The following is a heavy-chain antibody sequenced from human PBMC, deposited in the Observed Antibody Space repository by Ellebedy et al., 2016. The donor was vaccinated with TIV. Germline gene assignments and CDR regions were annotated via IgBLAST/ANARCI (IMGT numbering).Heavy chain of an antibody. J-gene: IGHJ4*02. CDR1: GGSISSRSYY. CDR2: IYYSGST. Sequence: SETLSLTXTVSGGSISSRSYYWGWIRQPPGKGLEWIGSIYYSGSTYYNPSLKSRVTISVDTSKNQFSLKLSSVTAADTAVYYCARDKPLEGFDSWGQGTLVTVSS. D-gene: IGHD3-3*01. V-gene: IGHV4-39*07. CDR3: ARDKPLEGFDS.